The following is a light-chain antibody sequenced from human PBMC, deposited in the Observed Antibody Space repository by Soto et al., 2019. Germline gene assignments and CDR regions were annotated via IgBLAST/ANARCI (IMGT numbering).Light chain of an antibody. J-gene: IGKJ1*01. CDR2: GAS. CDR3: QQRSNWPT. Sequence: IVMTQSPATLSVSPGERATFSCRASQSVGRNLAWYQQKPGQAPRLLINGASSRATGIPDRFSGSGSGTDFTLTISSIEPEDFAVYYCQQRSNWPTFGQGTKVDIK. V-gene: IGKV3-11*01. CDR1: QSVGRN.